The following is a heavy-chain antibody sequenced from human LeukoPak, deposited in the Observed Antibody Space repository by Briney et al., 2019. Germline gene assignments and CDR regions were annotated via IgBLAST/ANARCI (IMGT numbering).Heavy chain of an antibody. D-gene: IGHD6-19*01. V-gene: IGHV4-34*01. CDR1: GGSFSGYY. CDR3: ARVKQWLGPFDY. CDR2: INHSGST. Sequence: SETLSLTCAVYGGSFSGYYWSWIRQPPGKGLEWIGEINHSGSTNYNPSLKSRVTISVDTSKNQFSLKLSSVTAADTAVYYCARVKQWLGPFDYWGQGTLVTVSS. J-gene: IGHJ4*02.